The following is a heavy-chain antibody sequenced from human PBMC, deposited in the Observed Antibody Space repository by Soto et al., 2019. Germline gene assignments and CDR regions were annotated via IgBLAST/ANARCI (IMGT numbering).Heavy chain of an antibody. CDR2: IYYSRST. D-gene: IGHD3-10*01. J-gene: IGHJ3*02. V-gene: IGHV4-39*07. CDR1: GGYIGGSSDY. CDR3: ARRYGSAFDI. Sequence: LETLCHTCSVSGGYIGGSSDYWGWIRQPPGKGLEWIGSIYYSRSTYYNPSLKSRVTISVDTSKNQFSLKLSSVTAADTAVYYCARRYGSAFDIWGQGTVVTVSS.